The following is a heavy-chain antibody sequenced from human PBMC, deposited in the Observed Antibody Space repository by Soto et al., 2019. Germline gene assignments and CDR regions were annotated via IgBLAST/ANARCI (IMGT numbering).Heavy chain of an antibody. Sequence: ASVKVSCKASGGTFSNNAISWVRQAPGQGLEWMGGIIPISGSTSYAPKFQGRVTITADESATTAYVELSSLRSEDTAAYYCARGPDRSGFYLFDYWGPVPLVTVSS. CDR2: IIPISGST. V-gene: IGHV1-69*13. J-gene: IGHJ4*02. CDR1: GGTFSNNA. CDR3: ARGPDRSGFYLFDY. D-gene: IGHD3-3*01.